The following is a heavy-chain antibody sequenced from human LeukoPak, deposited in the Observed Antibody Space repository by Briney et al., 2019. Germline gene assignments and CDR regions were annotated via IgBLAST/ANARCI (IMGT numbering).Heavy chain of an antibody. Sequence: GASVKVSCKASGYTFISHNMHWVRQAPRHGLEWMGMINPSGGSTTYAQKFQGRVTMTRDTSTSTVYMEPSSLRTEDTAVYFCARDLRRHVYNRDWYFDLWGRGTLVTVFS. D-gene: IGHD5-24*01. CDR2: INPSGGST. CDR1: GYTFISHN. CDR3: ARDLRRHVYNRDWYFDL. J-gene: IGHJ2*01. V-gene: IGHV1-46*01.